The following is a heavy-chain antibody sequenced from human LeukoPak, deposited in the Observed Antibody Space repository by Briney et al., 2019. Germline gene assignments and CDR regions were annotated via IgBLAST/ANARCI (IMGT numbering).Heavy chain of an antibody. J-gene: IGHJ1*01. V-gene: IGHV3-7*01. CDR1: GFTFSSYS. CDR2: IKQDGSEK. CDR3: ARVGRWYQREYFQH. D-gene: IGHD2-15*01. Sequence: GGSLRLSCAASGFTFSSYSMSWVRQAPGKGLEWVANIKQDGSEKYYVDSVKGRFTISRDNAKNSLYLQMNSLRAEDTAVYYCARVGRWYQREYFQHWGQGTLVTVSS.